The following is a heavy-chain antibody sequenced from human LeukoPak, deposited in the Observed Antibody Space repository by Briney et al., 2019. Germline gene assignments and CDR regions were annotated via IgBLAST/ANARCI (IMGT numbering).Heavy chain of an antibody. CDR1: GCTFSSYW. Sequence: GGSLRLSCAASGCTFSSYWMSWVRQAPGKGLEWVANIKQDGSEKYYVDSVKGRFTISRDNAKNSLYLQMNSLRAEDTAVYYCARDTYSSGWFDYWGQGTLVTVSS. J-gene: IGHJ4*02. CDR3: ARDTYSSGWFDY. D-gene: IGHD6-19*01. V-gene: IGHV3-7*03. CDR2: IKQDGSEK.